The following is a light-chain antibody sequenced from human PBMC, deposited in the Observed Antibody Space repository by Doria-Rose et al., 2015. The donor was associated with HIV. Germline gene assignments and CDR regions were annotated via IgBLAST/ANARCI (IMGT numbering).Light chain of an antibody. V-gene: IGKV3-20*01. CDR3: HQYGTSWT. Sequence: TQSPGTLSLSPGERATLSCRASQSFSSTYLAWYQQKPGQAPSLLIYDGSTRATGIPDRFSASVSGTDFTITINRLEPEDFALYYCHQYGTSWTFGQGTKVEI. CDR1: QSFSSTY. CDR2: DGS. J-gene: IGKJ1*01.